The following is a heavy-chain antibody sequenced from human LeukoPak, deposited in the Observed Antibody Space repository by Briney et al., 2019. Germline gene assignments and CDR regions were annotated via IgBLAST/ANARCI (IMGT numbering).Heavy chain of an antibody. J-gene: IGHJ4*02. D-gene: IGHD3-10*01. CDR2: IIPILGIA. Sequence: ASVMVSCKASGGTFSSYAISWVRQAPGQGLEWMGRIIPILGIANYAQKFQGRVTITADKSTSTAYMELSSLRSEDTAVYYCATYGSGSYWDYFDYWGQGTLVTVSS. CDR1: GGTFSSYA. V-gene: IGHV1-69*04. CDR3: ATYGSGSYWDYFDY.